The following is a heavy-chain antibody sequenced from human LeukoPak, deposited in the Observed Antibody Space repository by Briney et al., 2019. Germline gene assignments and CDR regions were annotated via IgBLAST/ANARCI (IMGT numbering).Heavy chain of an antibody. CDR2: IKRKTDGGTT. J-gene: IGHJ4*02. CDR3: TTWGALID. CDR1: GFTFSSYD. D-gene: IGHD2-8*01. Sequence: PGGSLRLSCAASGFTFSSYDMHWVRQATGKGLEWVGRIKRKTDGGTTDYAAPVKGRFTISRDDSKNTLYLQMNSLKTEDTAVYYCTTWGALIDWGQGTLVTVSS. V-gene: IGHV3-15*01.